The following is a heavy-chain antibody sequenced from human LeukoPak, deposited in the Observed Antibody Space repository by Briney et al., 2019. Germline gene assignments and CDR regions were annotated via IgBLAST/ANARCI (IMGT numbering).Heavy chain of an antibody. J-gene: IGHJ4*02. CDR1: RFTLGVYS. CDR3: ARGSDNSSPAHLYHFDY. CDR2: ISSSRGTT. D-gene: IGHD6-13*01. Sequence: PGGSLRLSCVVSRFTLGVYSMSWVRQTPGKRLEWVSYISSSRGTTYYADSVQDRFTISRDNAKNSLYLLMNNLRADDTAVYYCARGSDNSSPAHLYHFDYWGQGTLVTVSS. V-gene: IGHV3-48*04.